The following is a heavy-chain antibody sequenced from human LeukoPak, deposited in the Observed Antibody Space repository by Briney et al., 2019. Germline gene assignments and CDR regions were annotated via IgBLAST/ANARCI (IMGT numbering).Heavy chain of an antibody. Sequence: GGSLKLSCAASGFTFSGSAIHWVRQSYGKGLEWVGQIDKKDKGYATATAYAASVKGRFTISRDDSINTAYLQMKSLKTEDTALYYCTRDSGTYNWFDPWGQGTLVTVSS. CDR3: TRDSGTYNWFDP. D-gene: IGHD1-26*01. J-gene: IGHJ5*02. CDR2: IDKKDKGYATAT. V-gene: IGHV3-73*01. CDR1: GFTFSGSA.